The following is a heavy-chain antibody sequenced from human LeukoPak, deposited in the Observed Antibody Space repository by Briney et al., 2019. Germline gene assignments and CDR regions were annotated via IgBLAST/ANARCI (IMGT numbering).Heavy chain of an antibody. Sequence: GGSLRLSCEASGFPFRSYGMHWVRQAPGKGLEWVSIIWYDGSNKYYADSVRGRFTISRDNSKNTLYLQMNSLRVEDTAVYYCATGNEYYFDHWGQGTLVTVSS. D-gene: IGHD1-14*01. V-gene: IGHV3-33*01. CDR1: GFPFRSYG. J-gene: IGHJ4*02. CDR2: IWYDGSNK. CDR3: ATGNEYYFDH.